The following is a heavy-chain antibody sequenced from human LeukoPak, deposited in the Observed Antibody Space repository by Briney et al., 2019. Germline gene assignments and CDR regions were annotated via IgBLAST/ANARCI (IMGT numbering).Heavy chain of an antibody. CDR2: IYYSGST. J-gene: IGHJ5*02. CDR1: GGSISSYY. V-gene: IGHV4-59*12. D-gene: IGHD2-15*01. Sequence: SETLSLTCTVSGGSISSYYWSWIRQPPGKGLEWIGYIYYSGSTNYNPSLKSRVTMSVDTSKNQFSLKLSSVTAADTAVYYCARVRCSGGSCYHGFDPWGQGTLVTVSS. CDR3: ARVRCSGGSCYHGFDP.